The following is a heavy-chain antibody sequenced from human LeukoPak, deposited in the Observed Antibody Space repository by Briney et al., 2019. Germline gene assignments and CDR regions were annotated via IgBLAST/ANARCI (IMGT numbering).Heavy chain of an antibody. D-gene: IGHD3-10*01. V-gene: IGHV3-48*02. CDR3: ARISGGHDGSRSYTAEGV. CDR1: GVTFSIYS. J-gene: IGHJ6*02. Sequence: PGGSLRLSCAASGVTFSIYSMNWVRQAPGKGLEWVAHISSGSSTIYYADSVKGRFTISRDNAKNSLYLQMNSLRDEDTAVYYCARISGGHDGSRSYTAEGVCGQGTTVTVSS. CDR2: ISSGSSTI.